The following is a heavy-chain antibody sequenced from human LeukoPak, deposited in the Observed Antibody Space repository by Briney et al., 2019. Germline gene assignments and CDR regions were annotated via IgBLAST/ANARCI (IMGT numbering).Heavy chain of an antibody. D-gene: IGHD1-26*01. V-gene: IGHV7-4-1*02. CDR3: ASGPSYSGSNEYFDS. CDR2: INTNTGNP. J-gene: IGHJ4*02. CDR1: GYTFSSYT. Sequence: ASVKVSCKASGYTFSSYTMNWVRQAPGQGLEWMGWINTNTGNPTYAQDYTGRFVFSLDTSVSTTYLQISRLKAEDAAVYYCASGPSYSGSNEYFDSWGQGTLVTVSS.